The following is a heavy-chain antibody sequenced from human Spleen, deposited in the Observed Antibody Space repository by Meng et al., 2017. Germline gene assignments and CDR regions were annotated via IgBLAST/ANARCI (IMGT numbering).Heavy chain of an antibody. CDR1: GGSISSSSYY. CDR2: IYYSGST. D-gene: IGHD3-10*02. V-gene: IGHV4-39*07. J-gene: IGHJ4*02. Sequence: SETLSLTCVVSGGSISSSSYYWGWIRQPPGKGLEWIGSIYYSGSTYYNPSLKSRVTISVDTSKNQFSLKLSSVTAADTAVYYCARKDVRGVIILWGQGTLVTVSS. CDR3: ARKDVRGVIIL.